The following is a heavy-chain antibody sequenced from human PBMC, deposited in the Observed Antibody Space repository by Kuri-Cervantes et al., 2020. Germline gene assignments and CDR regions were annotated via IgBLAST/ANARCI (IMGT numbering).Heavy chain of an antibody. CDR3: AREGTYCSGGSCYATDAFDI. D-gene: IGHD2-15*01. Sequence: ASVKVSCKVSGYTITELSMHWVRQAPGKGLEWMGGFDPEDGETNYAQKFQGRVTITADESTSTAYMELSSLRSEDTAVYYCAREGTYCSGGSCYATDAFDIWGQGTMVTVSS. CDR2: FDPEDGET. V-gene: IGHV1-24*01. J-gene: IGHJ3*02. CDR1: GYTITELS.